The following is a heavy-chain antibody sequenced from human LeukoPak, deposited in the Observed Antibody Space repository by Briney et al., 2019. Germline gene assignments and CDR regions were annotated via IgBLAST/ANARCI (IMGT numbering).Heavy chain of an antibody. V-gene: IGHV3-30*02. CDR2: IRYDGSNK. Sequence: GGSLRLSCAASGFTFSSYGMHWVRQAPGKGLEWVAFIRYDGSNKYYADSVKGRFTISRDNSKNTLYLQMNSLRAEDTAVYYCARDSSYFYYDSSGYLDYWGQGTLVTVSS. J-gene: IGHJ4*02. D-gene: IGHD3-22*01. CDR1: GFTFSSYG. CDR3: ARDSSYFYYDSSGYLDY.